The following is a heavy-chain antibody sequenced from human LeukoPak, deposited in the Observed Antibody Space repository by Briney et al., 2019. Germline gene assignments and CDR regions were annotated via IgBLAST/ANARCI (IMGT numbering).Heavy chain of an antibody. CDR2: INHSGST. D-gene: IGHD2-15*01. CDR3: ARGRGYCSGGSCFPPFDY. V-gene: IGHV4-34*01. Sequence: PSETLSLTCAVYGGSFSGYYWSWIRQPAGKGLEWIGEINHSGSTNYNPSLKSRVTISVDTSKNQFSLKLSSVTAADTAVYYCARGRGYCSGGSCFPPFDYWGQGTPVTVSS. J-gene: IGHJ4*02. CDR1: GGSFSGYY.